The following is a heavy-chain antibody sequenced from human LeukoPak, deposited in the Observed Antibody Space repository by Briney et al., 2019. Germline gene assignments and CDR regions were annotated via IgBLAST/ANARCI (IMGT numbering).Heavy chain of an antibody. CDR3: ACLQGGYCSSTSCPEIDY. Sequence: EASVKVSCKASGGTFSSYAISWVRQAPGQGLEWMGGIIPIFGTANYAQKFQGRVTITADKSTSTAYMELSSLRCEDTAVYYCACLQGGYCSSTSCPEIDYWGQGTLVTVSS. V-gene: IGHV1-69*06. J-gene: IGHJ4*02. CDR1: GGTFSSYA. CDR2: IIPIFGTA. D-gene: IGHD2-2*01.